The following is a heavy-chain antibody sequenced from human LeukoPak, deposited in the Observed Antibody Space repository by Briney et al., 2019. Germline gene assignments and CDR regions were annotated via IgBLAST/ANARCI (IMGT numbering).Heavy chain of an antibody. J-gene: IGHJ6*02. CDR2: IYYNGRT. CDR1: GGSISSSNYH. Sequence: SETLSLTCTVSGGSISSSNYHWGWIRQPPGKGLEWIGSIYYNGRTSYNPPLRSRVTISIDTSKSQFSLKVNSVTAADTAVYYCASIDGDLYYGMDVWGQGTTITVSS. V-gene: IGHV4-39*01. CDR3: ASIDGDLYYGMDV. D-gene: IGHD5-24*01.